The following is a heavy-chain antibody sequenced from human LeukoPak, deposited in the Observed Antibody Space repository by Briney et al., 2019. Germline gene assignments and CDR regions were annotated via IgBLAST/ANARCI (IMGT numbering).Heavy chain of an antibody. CDR1: GYSFISYW. D-gene: IGHD6-19*01. Sequence: GESLKIPCQGSGYSFISYWIGWVRQMPGEGLEWMGAIYPGDTETRYSPSFQGQVTISADKSISTAYLQWSSLKASDTAMFYCARQPSYSIGFGVDYWGQGTLATVSS. V-gene: IGHV5-51*01. J-gene: IGHJ4*02. CDR3: ARQPSYSIGFGVDY. CDR2: IYPGDTET.